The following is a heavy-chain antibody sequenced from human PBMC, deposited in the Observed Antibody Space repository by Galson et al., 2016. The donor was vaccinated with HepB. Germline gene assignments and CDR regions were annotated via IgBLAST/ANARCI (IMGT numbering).Heavy chain of an antibody. CDR3: ANIPRRGPFDY. V-gene: IGHV3-7*03. J-gene: IGHJ4*02. CDR2: IKEDGSEK. D-gene: IGHD2-21*01. Sequence: SLRLSCAASGFTFSSYWMSWVRQAPGRGLEWVANIKEDGSEKYYVDSVKGRFTISRDNAKNSLYPQMNSLRAEDTAVYYCANIPRRGPFDYWGQGTQVTVSS. CDR1: GFTFSSYW.